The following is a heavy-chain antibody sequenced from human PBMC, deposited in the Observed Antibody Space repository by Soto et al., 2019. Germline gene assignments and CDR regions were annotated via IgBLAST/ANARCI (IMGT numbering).Heavy chain of an antibody. Sequence: SETLSLTCTVSGGSMSSYFWSWIRQPAGKGLEWIGRIYSSGSTDYNPSLKSRVTMSIDTSKNQFSLNLSSVTAADTAVYFRARVKTVDYYGMGVWGQGTTVTVSS. CDR2: IYSSGST. CDR3: ARVKTVDYYGMGV. CDR1: GGSMSSYF. J-gene: IGHJ6*01. V-gene: IGHV4-4*07.